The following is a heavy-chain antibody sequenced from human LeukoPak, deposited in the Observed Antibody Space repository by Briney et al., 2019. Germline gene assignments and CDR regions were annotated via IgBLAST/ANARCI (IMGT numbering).Heavy chain of an antibody. CDR1: GGSISSYY. J-gene: IGHJ4*02. V-gene: IGHV4-59*01. Sequence: SETLSLTCSVSGGSISSYYWSWIRQPPGKGLEWIGYIYYSGRTNYNPSLKSRVTISVDTSKNQFSLTLSSVTAADTAVYYCARGQKYRNGYTVTELGSGYFDYWGQGTPVTVSS. D-gene: IGHD5-18*01. CDR3: ARGQKYRNGYTVTELGSGYFDY. CDR2: IYYSGRT.